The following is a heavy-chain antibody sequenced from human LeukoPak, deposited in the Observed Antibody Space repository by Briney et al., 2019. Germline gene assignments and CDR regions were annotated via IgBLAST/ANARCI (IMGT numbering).Heavy chain of an antibody. CDR2: ISGSGGST. D-gene: IGHD6-13*01. Sequence: GGSLRLSCVASGFTFSSYGMSWVRQAPGKGLEWVSAISGSGGSTYYADSVKGRFTISRDNSKNTLYLQMNSLRAEDTAVYFCAKHVLEAAVYYYYMEVWGKGTTVIVSS. CDR3: AKHVLEAAVYYYYMEV. J-gene: IGHJ6*03. CDR1: GFTFSSYG. V-gene: IGHV3-23*01.